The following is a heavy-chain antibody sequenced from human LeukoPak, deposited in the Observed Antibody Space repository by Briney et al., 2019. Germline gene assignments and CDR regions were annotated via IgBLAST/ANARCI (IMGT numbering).Heavy chain of an antibody. J-gene: IGHJ6*04. CDR3: ARTDYGSGNGMDV. D-gene: IGHD3-10*01. Sequence: ASVKVSCKASGYTFTGYYMHWVRQAPGQGLEWMGGIIPIFGTANYAQKFQGRVTITADKSTSTAYMELSSLRSEDTAVYYCARTDYGSGNGMDVWGKGTTVTVSS. CDR1: GYTFTGYY. V-gene: IGHV1-69*06. CDR2: IIPIFGTA.